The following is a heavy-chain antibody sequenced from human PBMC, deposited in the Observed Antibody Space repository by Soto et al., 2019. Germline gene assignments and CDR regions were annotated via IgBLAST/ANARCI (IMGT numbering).Heavy chain of an antibody. Sequence: ALSLSCAASGFTISNYGMHWVRQAPGKGLEWVAVISYDGTITYYADSVKGRFTISRDNSKNTLYLQMNSLRTEDTAVYYCATDLYQLPTMKYYYYGMDVWGQGTTVTVSS. V-gene: IGHV3-30-3*01. D-gene: IGHD2-2*01. CDR3: ATDLYQLPTMKYYYYGMDV. CDR1: GFTISNYG. J-gene: IGHJ6*02. CDR2: ISYDGTIT.